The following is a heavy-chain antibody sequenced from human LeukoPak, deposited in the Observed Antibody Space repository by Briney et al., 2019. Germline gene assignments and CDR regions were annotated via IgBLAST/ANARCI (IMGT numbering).Heavy chain of an antibody. J-gene: IGHJ4*02. CDR2: ISAYNGNT. V-gene: IGHV1-18*01. CDR1: GYTFTSYG. D-gene: IGHD5-18*01. Sequence: ASVRVSCKASGYTFTSYGISWVRQAPGQGLEWMGWISAYNGNTNYAQKLQGRVTMTTDTSTSTAYMELRSLRSDDTAVYYCARRFSYGPTYYFDYWGQGTLVTVSS. CDR3: ARRFSYGPTYYFDY.